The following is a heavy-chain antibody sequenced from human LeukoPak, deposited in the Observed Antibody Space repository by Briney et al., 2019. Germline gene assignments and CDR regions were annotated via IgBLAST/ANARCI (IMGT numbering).Heavy chain of an antibody. CDR1: GYSFTSYW. V-gene: IGHV5-51*01. J-gene: IGHJ4*02. Sequence: GESLKISCKGSGYSFTSYWIGWVRQMPGKGLEWMGIIYPVDSDTSYRPSFQGHVTISADKSISTAYLQWSSLKASDTAVYYCARHSDFWRGYYLNYWGQGTLVTVSS. CDR2: IYPVDSDT. CDR3: ARHSDFWRGYYLNY. D-gene: IGHD3-3*01.